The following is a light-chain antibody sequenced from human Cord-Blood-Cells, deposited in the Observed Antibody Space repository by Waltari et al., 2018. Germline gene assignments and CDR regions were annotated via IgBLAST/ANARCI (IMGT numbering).Light chain of an antibody. J-gene: IGLJ3*02. CDR3: QTWGTGIRV. CDR2: LNSDGSH. Sequence: QLVLPQSPPAPASRGARVKPTCPLTSGHGGIAIARHQQQPEKGPRYLMNLNSDGSHSKGDGIPDRFSGSSSGAERYLTISSLQSEDEADYYCQTWGTGIRVFGGGTKLTVL. CDR1: SGHGGIA. V-gene: IGLV4-69*01.